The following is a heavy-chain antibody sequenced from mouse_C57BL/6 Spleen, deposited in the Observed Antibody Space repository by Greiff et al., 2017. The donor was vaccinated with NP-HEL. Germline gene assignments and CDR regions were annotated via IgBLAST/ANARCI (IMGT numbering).Heavy chain of an antibody. D-gene: IGHD2-3*01. CDR1: GYTFTDYN. J-gene: IGHJ3*01. Sequence: EVQLQQSGPELVKPGASVKIPCKASGYTFTDYNMDWVKQSHGKSLEWIGDINPNNGGTIYNQKFKGKATLTVDKSSSTAYMELRSLTSEDTAVYYCALYDGYYPFAYWGQGTLVTVSA. CDR3: ALYDGYYPFAY. V-gene: IGHV1-18*01. CDR2: INPNNGGT.